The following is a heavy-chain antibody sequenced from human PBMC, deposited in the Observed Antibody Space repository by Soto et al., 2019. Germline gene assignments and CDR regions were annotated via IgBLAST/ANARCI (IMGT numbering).Heavy chain of an antibody. D-gene: IGHD2-21*01. Sequence: ASVKVSCKASGYTFTSYDINWVRQATGQRLEWMGWMNPNSGNTGYAQKFQGRVTMTRNTSISTAYMELSSLRSEDTAVYYCARVVSSHTTRVFGYWGQGTLVTVSS. CDR2: MNPNSGNT. V-gene: IGHV1-8*01. CDR1: GYTFTSYD. J-gene: IGHJ4*02. CDR3: ARVVSSHTTRVFGY.